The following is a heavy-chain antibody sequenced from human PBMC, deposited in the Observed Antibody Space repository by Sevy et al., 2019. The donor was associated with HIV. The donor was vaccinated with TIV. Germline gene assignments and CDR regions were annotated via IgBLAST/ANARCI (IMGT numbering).Heavy chain of an antibody. CDR1: GGSISSGLYS. J-gene: IGHJ4*02. CDR2: IYHTGPT. V-gene: IGHV4-30-2*01. D-gene: IGHD4-17*01. CDR3: ARDSGDYPYYFDH. Sequence: SETLSLTCAVSGGSISSGLYSWNWIRQPPGKGLEWIGYIYHTGPTYYNPSLKSRVTISVGTSKNQFSLRLNSVTAADTAVYYCARDSGDYPYYFDHWGQGTLVTVSS.